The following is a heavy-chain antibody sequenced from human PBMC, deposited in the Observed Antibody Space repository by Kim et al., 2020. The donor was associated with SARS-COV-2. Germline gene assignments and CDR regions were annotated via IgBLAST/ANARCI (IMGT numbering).Heavy chain of an antibody. CDR2: ISGSGGST. CDR1: GFTFSSYA. Sequence: GGSLRLSCAASGFTFSSYAMSWVRQAPGKGLEWVSAISGSGGSTYYADSVKGRFTISRDNSKNTLYLQMNSLRAEDTAVYYCAKDVASSWAYYYYYGMDVWGQGTTVTVSS. CDR3: AKDVASSWAYYYYYGMDV. D-gene: IGHD6-13*01. V-gene: IGHV3-23*01. J-gene: IGHJ6*02.